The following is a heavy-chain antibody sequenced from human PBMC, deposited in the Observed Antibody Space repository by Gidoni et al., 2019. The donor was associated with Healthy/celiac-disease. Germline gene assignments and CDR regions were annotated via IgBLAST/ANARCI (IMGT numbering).Heavy chain of an antibody. Sequence: EVQLVESGGGWVQPGGSLRLSCSASGFTFTSYAMHWVRQAPGKGLEYVSAISRNGGRTYYADSVKGRFTISRDNSKNTLYLQMSSLRAEDTAVYYCVKGPKGLLWFGPRPSFDYWGQGTLVTVSS. D-gene: IGHD3-10*01. CDR1: GFTFTSYA. CDR2: ISRNGGRT. V-gene: IGHV3-64D*08. CDR3: VKGPKGLLWFGPRPSFDY. J-gene: IGHJ4*02.